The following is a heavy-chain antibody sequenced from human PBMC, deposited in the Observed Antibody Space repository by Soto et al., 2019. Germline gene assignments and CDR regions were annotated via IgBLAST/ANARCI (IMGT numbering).Heavy chain of an antibody. D-gene: IGHD6-13*01. J-gene: IGHJ4*02. CDR2: ISYDGSNK. CDR1: GFTFSSYA. CDR3: ARDLRSSSWYEVNY. Sequence: QVQLVESGGGVVQPGRSLRLSCAASGFTFSSYAMHWVRQAPGKGLEWVAVISYDGSNKYYADSVKGRFTISRDNSKNTLYLQMNSLRAEDTAVYYCARDLRSSSWYEVNYWGQGTLVTVSS. V-gene: IGHV3-30-3*01.